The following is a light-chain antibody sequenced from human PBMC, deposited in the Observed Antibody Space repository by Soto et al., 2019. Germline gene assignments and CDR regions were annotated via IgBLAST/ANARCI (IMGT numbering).Light chain of an antibody. J-gene: IGLJ2*01. Sequence: QSVLTQPASVSGSPGQSITISCNGTSNNIGGYNFISWYQHRPGEVPKLLIYEVSRRPSGVSARFSASKSGTTASLTISGLQAEDEADFYCSSYARGGTSVVFGGGTKVTVL. CDR2: EVS. CDR1: SNNIGGYNF. CDR3: SSYARGGTSVV. V-gene: IGLV2-14*01.